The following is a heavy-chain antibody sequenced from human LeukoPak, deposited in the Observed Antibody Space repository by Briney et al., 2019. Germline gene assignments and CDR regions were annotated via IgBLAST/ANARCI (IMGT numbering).Heavy chain of an antibody. CDR2: ISSSSTTR. V-gene: IGHV3-48*04. Sequence: GGSLRLSCAASGFTFSSYSMNWVRQAPGKGLEWVAYISSSSTTRYYVDSVKGRFTISRDNAKNSLYLQMNSLRAEDTAVYYCARDNYDSSTPYYFDYWGQGTLVTVSS. D-gene: IGHD3-22*01. CDR1: GFTFSSYS. CDR3: ARDNYDSSTPYYFDY. J-gene: IGHJ4*02.